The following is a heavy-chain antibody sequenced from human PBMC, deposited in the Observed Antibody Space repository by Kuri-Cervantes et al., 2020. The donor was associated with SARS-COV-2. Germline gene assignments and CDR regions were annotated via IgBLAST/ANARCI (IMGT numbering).Heavy chain of an antibody. V-gene: IGHV3-21*01. CDR1: GFTFSNAW. CDR2: ISSSSSYI. Sequence: GGSLRLSCAASGFTFSNAWMSWVRQAPGKGLEWVSSISSSSSYIYYADSVKGRFTISRDNAKNSLYLQMNSLRAEDTAVYYCARDRMEYQLLWGDWNDAFDIWGQGTMVTVSS. J-gene: IGHJ3*02. D-gene: IGHD2-2*01. CDR3: ARDRMEYQLLWGDWNDAFDI.